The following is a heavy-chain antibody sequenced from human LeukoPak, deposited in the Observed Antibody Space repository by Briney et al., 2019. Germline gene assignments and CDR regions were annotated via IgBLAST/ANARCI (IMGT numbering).Heavy chain of an antibody. Sequence: ASVKVSCEASGGTFSSYAISWVRQAPGQGLEWMGGIIPIFGTANYAQKFQGRVTITADESTSTACMELSSLRSEDTAVYYCARPRSSTSPQYYYFDYWGQGTLVTVSS. J-gene: IGHJ4*02. D-gene: IGHD2-2*01. CDR3: ARPRSSTSPQYYYFDY. CDR2: IIPIFGTA. V-gene: IGHV1-69*13. CDR1: GGTFSSYA.